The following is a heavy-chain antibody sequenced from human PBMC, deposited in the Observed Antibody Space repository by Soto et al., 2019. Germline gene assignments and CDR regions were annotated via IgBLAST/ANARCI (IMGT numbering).Heavy chain of an antibody. Sequence: QITLKESGPTLVKPTQTLTLTCTFSGFSLSTSGVGVGWIRQPPGKALEWLALIYWDDDKRYSPSLKSRLTITKDTSKNQVVLTMTNMDPVDTATYYCAHRAYYYDSSGYSPNWFDPWGQGILVTVSS. D-gene: IGHD3-22*01. CDR3: AHRAYYYDSSGYSPNWFDP. J-gene: IGHJ5*02. V-gene: IGHV2-5*02. CDR1: GFSLSTSGVG. CDR2: IYWDDDK.